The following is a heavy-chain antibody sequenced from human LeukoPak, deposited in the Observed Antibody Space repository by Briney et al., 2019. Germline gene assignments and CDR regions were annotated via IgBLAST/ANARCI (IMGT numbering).Heavy chain of an antibody. D-gene: IGHD2-21*01. CDR1: GGSIISSNYY. Sequence: PSETLSLTCSVSGGSIISSNYYWGWIRQPPGKGLEWIGYIYYSGSTNYNPSLKRRVTISVDTSKNQFSLKLSSVTAADTAVYYCARLYCGGDCFDYWGQGTLVTVSS. J-gene: IGHJ4*02. CDR3: ARLYCGGDCFDY. CDR2: IYYSGST. V-gene: IGHV4-61*05.